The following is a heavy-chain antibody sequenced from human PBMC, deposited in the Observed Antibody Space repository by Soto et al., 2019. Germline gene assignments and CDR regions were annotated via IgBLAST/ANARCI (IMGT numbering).Heavy chain of an antibody. CDR2: ISYDGSNK. J-gene: IGHJ4*02. Sequence: GGSLRLSCAASGFTFSSYGMHWVRQAPGKGLEWVAVISYDGSNKYYADSVKGRFTISRDNSKNTLYLQMNSLRAEDTAVYYCAKDLEVVVVAATLDYWGQGTLVTVSS. CDR1: GFTFSSYG. D-gene: IGHD2-15*01. V-gene: IGHV3-30*18. CDR3: AKDLEVVVVAATLDY.